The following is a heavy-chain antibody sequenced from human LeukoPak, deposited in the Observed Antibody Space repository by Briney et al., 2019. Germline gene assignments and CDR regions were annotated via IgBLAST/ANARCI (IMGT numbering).Heavy chain of an antibody. CDR1: GYGFTSYQ. V-gene: IGHV1-46*01. J-gene: IGHJ4*01. Sequence: ASVKVSCKASGYGFTSYQIRWVRQAPGQGLEGMGIINPSGGSTRYAQKFQARLTLTSDTSATTVYMELTNVRSDDTAVYYCARAVDYPTYSFDFWGHGSLVTVST. D-gene: IGHD4/OR15-4a*01. CDR2: INPSGGST. CDR3: ARAVDYPTYSFDF.